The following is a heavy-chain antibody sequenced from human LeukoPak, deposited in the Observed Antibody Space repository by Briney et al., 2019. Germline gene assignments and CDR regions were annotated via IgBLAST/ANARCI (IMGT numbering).Heavy chain of an antibody. J-gene: IGHJ4*02. CDR1: GFTFSSYW. CDR3: ARVITIFGVVIICIGY. Sequence: GGSLRLSCAASGFTFSSYWMSWVRQAPGKGLEWVANIKQDGSEKYYVDSVKGRFTISRDNAKNSLYLQMNSLRAEETAVYYCARVITIFGVVIICIGYWGQGTLVTVSS. V-gene: IGHV3-7*01. D-gene: IGHD3-3*01. CDR2: IKQDGSEK.